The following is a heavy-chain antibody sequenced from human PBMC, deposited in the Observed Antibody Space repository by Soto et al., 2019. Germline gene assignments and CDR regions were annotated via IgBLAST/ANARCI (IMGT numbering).Heavy chain of an antibody. CDR3: ARTIAVAGTRYYYYGMDV. CDR1: GYTFTSYG. V-gene: IGHV1-18*01. J-gene: IGHJ6*02. Sequence: ASVKVSCKASGYTFTSYGISWVRQAPGQGLEWMGWISAYNGNTNYAQKLQGRVTMTTDTSTSTAYMELRSLRSDDTAVYYCARTIAVAGTRYYYYGMDVWGQGTTVTASS. D-gene: IGHD6-19*01. CDR2: ISAYNGNT.